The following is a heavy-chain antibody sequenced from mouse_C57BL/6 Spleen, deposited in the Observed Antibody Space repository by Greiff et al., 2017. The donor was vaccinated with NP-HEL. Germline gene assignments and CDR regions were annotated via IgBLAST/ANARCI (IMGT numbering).Heavy chain of an antibody. Sequence: EVKVEESGGGLVQPGGSMKLSCVASGFTFSNYWMNWVRQSPEKGLEWVAQIRLKSDNYATHYAESVKGRFTISRDDSKSSVYLQMNNLRAEDTGIYYCTAGYYGSKRTWFAYWGQGTLVTVSA. CDR2: IRLKSDNYAT. J-gene: IGHJ3*01. V-gene: IGHV6-3*01. CDR1: GFTFSNYW. CDR3: TAGYYGSKRTWFAY. D-gene: IGHD1-1*01.